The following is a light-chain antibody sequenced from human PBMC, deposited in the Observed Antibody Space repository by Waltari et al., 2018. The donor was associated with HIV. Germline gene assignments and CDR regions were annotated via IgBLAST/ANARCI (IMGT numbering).Light chain of an antibody. CDR2: EVS. CDR1: SSDVGGYNS. CDR3: SSYTSSSTLYV. J-gene: IGLJ1*01. Sequence: QSALTQPASVSGSPGQSITISCTRTSSDVGGYNSVPCYQQHPGKAPKLRIYEVSNRPSGFSNRFSGSKSGNTASLTISGLQAEDEADYYCSSYTSSSTLYVFGTGTKVTVL. V-gene: IGLV2-14*01.